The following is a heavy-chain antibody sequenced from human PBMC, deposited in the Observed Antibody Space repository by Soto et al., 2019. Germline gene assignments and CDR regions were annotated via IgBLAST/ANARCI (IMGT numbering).Heavy chain of an antibody. CDR2: IHNSSSTI. CDR1: GFTFSSYS. V-gene: IGHV3-48*02. D-gene: IGHD2-2*01. Sequence: EVQLVESGGGLVQPGASLRLSCAASGFTFSSYSMNWVRQAPGKGLEWVSYIHNSSSTIYYADSVRGRFTISRDNAKSSLYLQMNSLRDEDTAVYYCARGVQIIVLLPAAIDYWGQGTLVTVSS. CDR3: ARGVQIIVLLPAAIDY. J-gene: IGHJ4*02.